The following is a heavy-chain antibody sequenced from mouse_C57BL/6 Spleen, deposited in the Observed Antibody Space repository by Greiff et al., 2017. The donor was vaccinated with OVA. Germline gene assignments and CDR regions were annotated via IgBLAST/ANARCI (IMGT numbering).Heavy chain of an antibody. CDR3: ASHYSNYVWFAY. Sequence: QVQLQQPGAELVRPGTSVKLSCKASGYTFTSYWMHWVKQRPGQGLEWIGMIQPNSGSTNYNEKFKSKATLTVDKSSSTAYMQLSSLTSEDSAVYYCASHYSNYVWFAYWGQGTLVTVSA. V-gene: IGHV1-64*01. CDR1: GYTFTSYW. CDR2: IQPNSGST. D-gene: IGHD2-5*01. J-gene: IGHJ3*01.